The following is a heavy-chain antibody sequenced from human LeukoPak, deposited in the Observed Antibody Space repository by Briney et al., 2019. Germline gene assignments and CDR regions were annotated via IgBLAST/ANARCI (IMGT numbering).Heavy chain of an antibody. V-gene: IGHV3-21*04. D-gene: IGHD2-15*01. CDR2: ISSSSSYI. J-gene: IGHJ4*02. CDR3: AKADIVVVVAATCFDY. CDR1: RFTFSSYS. Sequence: PGGSLRLSCAASRFTFSSYSMNWVRQAPGKGLEWVSSISSSSSYIYYADSVKGRFTISRDNAKNSLYLQMNSLRAEDTAIYYCAKADIVVVVAATCFDYWGQGTLVTVSS.